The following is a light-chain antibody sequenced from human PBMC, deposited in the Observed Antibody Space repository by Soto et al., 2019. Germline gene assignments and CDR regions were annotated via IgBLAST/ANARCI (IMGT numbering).Light chain of an antibody. J-gene: IGKJ1*01. Sequence: DIQMTQSPSTLSASVGDRVTITCRASQSISSWLAWYQQKPGKAPKLLIYKASSLESGVPSRFSGSGSGTEFNLTISSLQPDDFATYYCQQYNSYSWKFGQGTKV. CDR2: KAS. V-gene: IGKV1-5*03. CDR1: QSISSW. CDR3: QQYNSYSWK.